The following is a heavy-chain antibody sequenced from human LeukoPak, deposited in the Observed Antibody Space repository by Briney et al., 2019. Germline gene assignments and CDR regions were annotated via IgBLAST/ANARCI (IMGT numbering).Heavy chain of an antibody. Sequence: GGSLRLSCAASGFTVSNNYMIWVRQAPGKGLEWVSLIYSGGSTYYSDSVRGRFATSRDNSKNTLYLQMSSLRAEDTAVYYCAGHSEMDVWGQGITVTVSS. J-gene: IGHJ6*02. CDR2: IYSGGST. CDR3: AGHSEMDV. V-gene: IGHV3-53*01. CDR1: GFTVSNNY. D-gene: IGHD6-13*01.